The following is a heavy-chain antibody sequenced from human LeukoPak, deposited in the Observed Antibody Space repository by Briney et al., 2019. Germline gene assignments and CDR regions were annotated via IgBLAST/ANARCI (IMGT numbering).Heavy chain of an antibody. Sequence: GASVKVSCKVSGYTLTELSMHWVRQAPGKGLEWMGGFDPEDGETIYAQKLQGRVTMTTDTSTRTAYMELRSLRSDDTAVYYCARAGYDYGDYADYWGQGTLVTVSS. CDR1: GYTLTELS. J-gene: IGHJ4*02. CDR3: ARAGYDYGDYADY. CDR2: FDPEDGET. D-gene: IGHD4-17*01. V-gene: IGHV1-24*01.